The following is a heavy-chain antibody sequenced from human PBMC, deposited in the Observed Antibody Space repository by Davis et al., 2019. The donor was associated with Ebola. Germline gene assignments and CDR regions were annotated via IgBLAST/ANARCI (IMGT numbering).Heavy chain of an antibody. J-gene: IGHJ4*02. D-gene: IGHD2-2*01. CDR1: GFTFSSYS. Sequence: GGSLRLSCAASGFTFSSYSMNWVRQAPGKGLEWVSSISSSSSYIYYADSVKGRFTISRDNAKNSLYLQMNSLRAEDTALYYCAKGLGGRRGTSWNFDYWGQGTLVIVSS. CDR2: ISSSSSYI. V-gene: IGHV3-21*04. CDR3: AKGLGGRRGTSWNFDY.